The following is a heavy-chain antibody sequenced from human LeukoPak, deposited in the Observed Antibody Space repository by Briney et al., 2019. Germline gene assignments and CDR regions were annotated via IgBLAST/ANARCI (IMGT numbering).Heavy chain of an antibody. CDR3: AGGGELAAEYFQH. CDR2: IYHSGST. Sequence: SETLSLTCTVSGGSISSYYWSWIRQPPGKGLEWIGSIYHSGSTYYNPSLKSRVTISVDTSKNQFSLKLSSVTAADTAVYYCAGGGELAAEYFQHWGQGTLVTVSS. D-gene: IGHD1-26*01. CDR1: GGSISSYY. V-gene: IGHV4-59*04. J-gene: IGHJ1*01.